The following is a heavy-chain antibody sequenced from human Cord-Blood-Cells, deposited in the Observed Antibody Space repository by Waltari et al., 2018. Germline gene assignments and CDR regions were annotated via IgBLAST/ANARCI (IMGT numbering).Heavy chain of an antibody. CDR1: GGNFSTYA. V-gene: IGHV1-69*01. D-gene: IGHD3-10*01. CDR2: IIPIFGTA. CDR3: ARWAGVRVYYFDY. Sequence: VQPVQSGGEVKKPGSAVKVSRKASGGNFSTYAISRVRQAPGQGLEWMGGIIPIFGTANYAQKFQGRVTITADEPTSTAYMELSSLRSEDTAVYYCARWAGVRVYYFDYWGQGTLVTVSS. J-gene: IGHJ4*02.